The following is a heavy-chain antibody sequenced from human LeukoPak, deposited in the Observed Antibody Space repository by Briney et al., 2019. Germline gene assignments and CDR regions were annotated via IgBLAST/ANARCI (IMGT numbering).Heavy chain of an antibody. Sequence: MGIIHPSGGSTSYAQKFQGRVTMTRDTSTSTVYMELSSLRSEDTAVYYCARGGIEMATIYWGQGTLVTVSS. J-gene: IGHJ4*02. CDR3: ARGGIEMATIY. D-gene: IGHD5-24*01. CDR2: IHPSGGST. V-gene: IGHV1-46*01.